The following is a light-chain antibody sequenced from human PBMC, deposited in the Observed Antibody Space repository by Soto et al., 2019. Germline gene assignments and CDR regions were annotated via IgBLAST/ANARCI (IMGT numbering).Light chain of an antibody. V-gene: IGKV4-1*01. J-gene: IGKJ4*01. Sequence: DIEMTQSPDSLAVSLGETATINCKSSQSVLFSPNNKNYLALYQQKPGQTPNLLIYWASTRESGVPDRFSGSGSGTDFTLTISSLQAEDVAVYYCQQYYDAPLTFGGGTKVEIK. CDR1: QSVLFSPNNKNY. CDR2: WAS. CDR3: QQYYDAPLT.